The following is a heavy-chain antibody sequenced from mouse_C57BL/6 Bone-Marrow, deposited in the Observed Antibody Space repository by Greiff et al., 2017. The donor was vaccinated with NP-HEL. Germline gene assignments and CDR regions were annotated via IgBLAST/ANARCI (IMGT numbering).Heavy chain of an antibody. Sequence: EVQLVESGGGLVQPKGSLKLSCAASGFSFNTYAMNWVRQAPGKGLEWVARIRSKSNNYATYYADSVKDRFTISRDDSESMLYLQMNNLKTEDTAMDYCVRHEANWDGAMDYWGQGTSVTVSS. CDR2: IRSKSNNYAT. V-gene: IGHV10-1*01. D-gene: IGHD4-1*01. J-gene: IGHJ4*01. CDR3: VRHEANWDGAMDY. CDR1: GFSFNTYA.